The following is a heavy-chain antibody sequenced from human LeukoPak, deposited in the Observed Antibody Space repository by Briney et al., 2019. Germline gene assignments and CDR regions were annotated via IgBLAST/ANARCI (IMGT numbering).Heavy chain of an antibody. J-gene: IGHJ4*02. CDR2: INSDGSST. Sequence: GGSLRLSCATSGFTFSSYWMHWVRQAPGKGLVGVSRINSDGSSTSYADSVKGRFTISRDNAKNTLYLQMNSLRAEDTAVYYCARRSGITSGPPVSGGQGTLVTVSS. CDR1: GFTFSSYW. V-gene: IGHV3-74*01. CDR3: ARRSGITSGPPVS. D-gene: IGHD6-25*01.